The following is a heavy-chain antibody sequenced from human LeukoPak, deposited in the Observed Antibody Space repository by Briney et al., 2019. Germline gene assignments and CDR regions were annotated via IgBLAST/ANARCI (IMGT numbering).Heavy chain of an antibody. CDR2: ISSSSNTI. Sequence: GGSLRLSCAASGFSFSSYSMNWVRQAPGKGLEWVSYISSSSNTIYYADSVKGRFTISRDNAKNSLYLQMNSLRAADTAVYYCAKSSSKQLVREFDYWGQGTLVTVSS. D-gene: IGHD6-13*01. CDR1: GFSFSSYS. CDR3: AKSSSKQLVREFDY. V-gene: IGHV3-48*01. J-gene: IGHJ4*02.